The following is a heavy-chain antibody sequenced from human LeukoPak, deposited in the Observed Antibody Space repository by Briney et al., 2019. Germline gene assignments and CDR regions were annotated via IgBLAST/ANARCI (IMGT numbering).Heavy chain of an antibody. CDR3: ARATPAGGSVDY. V-gene: IGHV3-21*01. Sequence: PGGSLRLSCAASGFTFSSYSMNWVRQAPGKGLEWVSSISSSSSYIYYADSVKGRFTISRDNAKNSLYLQMNSLRAEDTAVYCCARATPAGGSVDYWGQGTLVTVSS. D-gene: IGHD3-10*01. J-gene: IGHJ4*02. CDR1: GFTFSSYS. CDR2: ISSSSSYI.